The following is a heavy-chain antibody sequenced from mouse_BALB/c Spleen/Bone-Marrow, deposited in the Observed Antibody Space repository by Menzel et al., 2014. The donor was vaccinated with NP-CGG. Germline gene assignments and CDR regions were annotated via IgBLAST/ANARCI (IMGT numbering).Heavy chain of an antibody. CDR2: INPRSGYT. J-gene: IGHJ2*01. D-gene: IGHD1-1*01. Sequence: VKLVESAAELARPGASVKMSCKTSGYTFTTYTVHWIKQRPGQGLEWIGYINPRSGYTGYNQNLKDKITLTADKSSSTAYMQLSSLTSEDSAVYYCAREDTITAYFDYWGQGTTLTVSS. CDR1: GYTFTTYT. CDR3: AREDTITAYFDY. V-gene: IGHV1-4*02.